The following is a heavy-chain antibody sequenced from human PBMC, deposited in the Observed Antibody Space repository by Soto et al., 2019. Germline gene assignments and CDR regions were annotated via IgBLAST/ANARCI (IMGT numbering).Heavy chain of an antibody. CDR2: IWYDGSNK. J-gene: IGHJ4*01. D-gene: IGHD3-3*01. CDR3: AREFPYDDFPSYSGDLEY. V-gene: IGHV3-33*01. Sequence: GGSLRLSCAASGFTFSSYGMHWVRQAPGKGLEWVAVIWYDGSNKYYADSVKGRFTISRDNSKNTLYLQRNSLRAEDTAVYYCAREFPYDDFPSYSGDLEYWGHGTLVTVSS. CDR1: GFTFSSYG.